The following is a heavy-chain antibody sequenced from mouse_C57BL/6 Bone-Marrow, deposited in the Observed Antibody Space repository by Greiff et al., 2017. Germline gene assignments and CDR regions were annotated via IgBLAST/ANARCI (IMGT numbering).Heavy chain of an antibody. D-gene: IGHD4-1*01. CDR3: ARGTGSPFAY. V-gene: IGHV5-17*01. CDR2: ISSGSSTI. CDR1: GFTFSDYG. Sequence: DVKLVESGGGLVKPGGSLKLSCAASGFTFSDYGMHWVRQAPGKGLEWVGYISSGSSTIYYADTVKGRSTISRDNAKNTLFLKMTSLRSEDTARYYCARGTGSPFAYWGQGTLVTVSA. J-gene: IGHJ3*01.